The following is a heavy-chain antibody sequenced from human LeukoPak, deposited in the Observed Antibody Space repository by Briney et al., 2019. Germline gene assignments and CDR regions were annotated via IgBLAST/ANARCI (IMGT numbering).Heavy chain of an antibody. CDR3: AKDIAASGLPRIFDF. CDR1: GFTFRSSS. Sequence: GGSLRLSCAASGFTFRSSSLNWVRQAPGGGLEWVSSISHNRDYIYYADSVKGRFTISRDNAKDSLYLQMNSLRAEDTAVYYCAKDIAASGLPRIFDFWGQGTLVTVSS. V-gene: IGHV3-21*01. CDR2: ISHNRDYI. J-gene: IGHJ4*02. D-gene: IGHD6-13*01.